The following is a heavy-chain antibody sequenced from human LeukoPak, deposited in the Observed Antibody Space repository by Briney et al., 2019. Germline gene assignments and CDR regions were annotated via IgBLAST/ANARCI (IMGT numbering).Heavy chain of an antibody. V-gene: IGHV3-43D*03. CDR1: GFTLDDYA. D-gene: IGHD3-10*01. CDR2: ISWDGGST. Sequence: GGSLRLSCAVSGFTLDDYAMHWVRQAPGKGLGWVSLISWDGGSTYYADSVKGRFTISRDNAKNSLYLQMNSLRAEDTAVYYCAELGITMIGGVWGKGTTVTISS. J-gene: IGHJ6*04. CDR3: AELGITMIGGV.